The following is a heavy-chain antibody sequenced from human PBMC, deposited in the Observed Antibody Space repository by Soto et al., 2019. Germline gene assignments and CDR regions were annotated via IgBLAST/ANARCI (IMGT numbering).Heavy chain of an antibody. Sequence: VGTLRLSCAASGFTFSNYWMRWVRQAQGKGLVWVSRISTDGSSTSYADSVKGRFTISKDNAKNTLYLQMNRLRAEDTAVYYYTRVETNTYGQLDCWGQGTLVTVSS. J-gene: IGHJ4*02. CDR1: GFTFSNYW. D-gene: IGHD5-18*01. CDR2: ISTDGSST. V-gene: IGHV3-74*01. CDR3: TRVETNTYGQLDC.